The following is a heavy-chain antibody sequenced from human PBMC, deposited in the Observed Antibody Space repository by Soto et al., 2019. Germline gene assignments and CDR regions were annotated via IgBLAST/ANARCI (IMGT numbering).Heavy chain of an antibody. J-gene: IGHJ6*02. V-gene: IGHV3-74*01. CDR2: INSDGSST. Sequence: EVQLVESGGGLVQPGGSLRLSCAASGFTFSSYWMHWVRQAPGKGLVWVSRINSDGSSTSYADSVKGRFTISRDNAKNTLYLQMNSLRAEDTAVDYGARERSYCTNGVCYGMDGWGQGTTVTVSS. D-gene: IGHD2-8*01. CDR3: ARERSYCTNGVCYGMDG. CDR1: GFTFSSYW.